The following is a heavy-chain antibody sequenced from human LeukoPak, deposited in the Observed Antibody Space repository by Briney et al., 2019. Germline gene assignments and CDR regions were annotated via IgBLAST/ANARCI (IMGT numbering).Heavy chain of an antibody. CDR1: GFTFSSYG. Sequence: AGGSLRLSCAASGFTFSSYGMHWVRQAPGKGLEWVAFIPYDGSNKYYADSVKGRFTISRDNSKNTLYLQMNSLRAEDTAVYYCARVLRYCSGGNCYSGGLGYMDVWGKGTTVTISS. CDR3: ARVLRYCSGGNCYSGGLGYMDV. V-gene: IGHV3-30*03. D-gene: IGHD2-15*01. CDR2: IPYDGSNK. J-gene: IGHJ6*03.